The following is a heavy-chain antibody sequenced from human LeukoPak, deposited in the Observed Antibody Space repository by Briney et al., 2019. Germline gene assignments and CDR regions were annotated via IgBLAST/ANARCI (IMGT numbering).Heavy chain of an antibody. V-gene: IGHV4-39*07. CDR3: ARRTYYYDSSGYYPIDP. CDR1: GGSISSGDYC. J-gene: IGHJ5*02. CDR2: INHSGST. D-gene: IGHD3-22*01. Sequence: SETLSLTCTVSGGSISSGDYCWSWIRQPPGKGLEWIGEINHSGSTNYNPSLKSRVTISVDTSKNQFSLKLSSVTAADTAVYYCARRTYYYDSSGYYPIDPWGQGTLVTVSS.